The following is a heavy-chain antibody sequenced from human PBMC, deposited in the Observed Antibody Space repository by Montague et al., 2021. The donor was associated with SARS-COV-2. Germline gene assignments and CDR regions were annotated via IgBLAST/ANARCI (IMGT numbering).Heavy chain of an antibody. V-gene: IGHV1-18*01. CDR2: ISAYNGNP. D-gene: IGHD6-13*01. CDR1: GYNLNIYG. CDR3: ARDRGDAAESVLDY. Sequence: SVMVSCKASGYNLNIYGISWVRQAPGQGLEWMGWISAYNGNPNYAQKLQGRDTMTTDTSTSTAYMELRSLRSDDTAVYYCARDRGDAAESVLDYWGQGTLVTVSS. J-gene: IGHJ4*02.